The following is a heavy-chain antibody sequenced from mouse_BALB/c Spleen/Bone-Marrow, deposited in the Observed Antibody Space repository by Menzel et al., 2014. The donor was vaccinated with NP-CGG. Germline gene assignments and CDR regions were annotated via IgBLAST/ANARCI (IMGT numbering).Heavy chain of an antibody. CDR2: IDPETGGT. J-gene: IGHJ4*01. CDR1: GYTFTDYE. V-gene: IGHV1-15*01. CDR3: RAYYRYDSYAMDY. D-gene: IGHD2-14*01. Sequence: QVHVKQSGAELVRPGASVTLSCKASGYTFTDYEMHWVKQTPVHGLEWIGAIDPETGGTAYNQKFKGKATLTADKSSSTAYMERRSLTSGDSAVYYGRAYYRYDSYAMDYWGQGTSVTVSS.